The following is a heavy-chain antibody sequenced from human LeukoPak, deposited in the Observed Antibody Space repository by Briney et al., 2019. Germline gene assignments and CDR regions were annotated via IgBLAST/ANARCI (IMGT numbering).Heavy chain of an antibody. CDR3: ARAKDCGGDCYPFDY. D-gene: IGHD2-21*02. V-gene: IGHV4-59*01. J-gene: IGHJ4*02. CDR2: IYYSGST. Sequence: SETLSLTCTVSGASISSYYWSWIRQPPGKGLEWIGYIYYSGSTNYNPSLTSRVTISVDTSKNQFSLKLSSVTAADTAVYYCARAKDCGGDCYPFDYWGQGTLVTVSS. CDR1: GASISSYY.